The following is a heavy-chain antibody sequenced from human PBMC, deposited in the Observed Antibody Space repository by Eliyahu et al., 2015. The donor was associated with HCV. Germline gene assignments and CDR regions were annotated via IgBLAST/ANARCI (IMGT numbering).Heavy chain of an antibody. J-gene: IGHJ1*01. CDR3: ARDDGSSSSWAYFQK. CDR2: IYTGGST. CDR1: GFXIRNY. V-gene: IGHV3-53*04. Sequence: DVHLVESGGGLVQPGGSLRLXCTDSGFXIRNYVSWVRXAPGRGLEWVSVIYTGGSTSYADSVKGRFTISRDNSKNTVYLQMNSLRAEDTAVYYCARDDGSSSSWAYFQKWGQGTLVTVSS. D-gene: IGHD6-6*01.